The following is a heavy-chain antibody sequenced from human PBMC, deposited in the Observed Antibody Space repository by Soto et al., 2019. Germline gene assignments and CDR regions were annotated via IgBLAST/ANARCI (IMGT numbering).Heavy chain of an antibody. V-gene: IGHV4-59*01. D-gene: IGHD6-19*01. CDR3: ARGRHWLDY. Sequence: SETLSLTSAVSDGSISNYYWSWIRQPPGKGLEWIGYIYYTGSTTYNPSLKSRVTISVDTSKNHFTLILSSVTAADTAVYYCARGRHWLDYWGQGSLVTVSS. CDR2: IYYTGST. J-gene: IGHJ4*02. CDR1: DGSISNYY.